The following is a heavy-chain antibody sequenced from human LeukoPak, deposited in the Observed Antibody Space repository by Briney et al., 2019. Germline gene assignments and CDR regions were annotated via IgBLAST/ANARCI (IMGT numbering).Heavy chain of an antibody. CDR3: AREVGSGSYPLDYYYGMDV. J-gene: IGHJ6*04. Sequence: PGRSLRLSCAASGLTFSSYAMHWVRQAPGKGLEWVAVISYDGSNKYYADSVKGRFTISRDNSKNTLYLQMNSLRAEDTAVYYCAREVGSGSYPLDYYYGMDVWGKGTTVTVSS. CDR2: ISYDGSNK. CDR1: GLTFSSYA. D-gene: IGHD3-10*01. V-gene: IGHV3-30*04.